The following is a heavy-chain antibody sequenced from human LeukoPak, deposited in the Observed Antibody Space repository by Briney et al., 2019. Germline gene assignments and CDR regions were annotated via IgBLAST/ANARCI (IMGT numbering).Heavy chain of an antibody. D-gene: IGHD2-8*02. Sequence: GGSLRLSCAASGFAFSSYTMNWVRQAPGTGLEWVSYISSSSSTIYYADPVKGRFTISRDNAKNSLYLQMNSLRAEDTAVYYCARDPTDGGIYYFDYWGHGTLVTVSS. V-gene: IGHV3-48*01. J-gene: IGHJ4*01. CDR3: ARDPTDGGIYYFDY. CDR2: ISSSSSTI. CDR1: GFAFSSYT.